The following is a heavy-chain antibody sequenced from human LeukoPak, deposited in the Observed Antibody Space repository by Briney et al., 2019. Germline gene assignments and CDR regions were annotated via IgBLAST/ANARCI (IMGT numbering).Heavy chain of an antibody. CDR3: ASLSYCSSTSCYVGYFDY. D-gene: IGHD2-2*01. J-gene: IGHJ4*02. V-gene: IGHV4-59*08. CDR1: GGSISSYY. CDR2: IYYSGST. Sequence: PSETLSLTCTVSGGSISSYYWSWIRQPPGKGLEWIGYIYYSGSTNYNPSLKSRVTISVDTSKNQCSLKLSSVTAADTAVYYCASLSYCSSTSCYVGYFDYWGQGTLVTVSS.